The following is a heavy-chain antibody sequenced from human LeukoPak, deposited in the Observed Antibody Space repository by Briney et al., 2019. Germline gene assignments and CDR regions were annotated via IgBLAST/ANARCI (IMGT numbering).Heavy chain of an antibody. V-gene: IGHV1-2*02. CDR3: ARPYYDFWSGYYTGGRYRLDY. CDR1: GYTFTDYY. CDR2: INPNSGGT. Sequence: GASVKVSCKASGYTFTDYYMHWVRQAPGQGLEWMGWINPNSGGTNYAQKFQGRVTMTRDTSISTAYMELSRLRSDDTAVYYCARPYYDFWSGYYTGGRYRLDYWGQGTLVTVSS. D-gene: IGHD3-3*01. J-gene: IGHJ4*02.